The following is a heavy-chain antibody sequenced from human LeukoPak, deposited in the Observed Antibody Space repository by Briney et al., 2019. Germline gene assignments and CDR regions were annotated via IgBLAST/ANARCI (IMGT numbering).Heavy chain of an antibody. CDR3: AKGPPGIAAAGTTFDY. J-gene: IGHJ4*02. CDR2: ISASGITT. Sequence: GGSLRLSCAASGFTFNNYAMSWVRQAPGKGLEWVSSISASGITTYYADSVRGRFTIFRDNSENTLFLQMNSLRSEDTALYYCAKGPPGIAAAGTTFDYWGQGTLVTVSS. CDR1: GFTFNNYA. V-gene: IGHV3-23*01. D-gene: IGHD6-13*01.